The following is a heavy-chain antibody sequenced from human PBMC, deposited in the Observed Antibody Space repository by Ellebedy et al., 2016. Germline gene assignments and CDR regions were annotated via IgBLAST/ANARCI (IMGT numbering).Heavy chain of an antibody. CDR1: GYPFSIYD. CDR2: TTPNSGKR. J-gene: IGHJ1*01. Sequence: ASVKVSCXASGYPFSIYDIHWMRQAPGQGLEWMGWTTPNSGKRGYAQKFQGRVTMTTNTSINTAYMELSSLRSEDTAVYYCARASVLLGLEHWGQGTLVIVSS. CDR3: ARASVLLGLEH. D-gene: IGHD3-3*02. V-gene: IGHV1-8*02.